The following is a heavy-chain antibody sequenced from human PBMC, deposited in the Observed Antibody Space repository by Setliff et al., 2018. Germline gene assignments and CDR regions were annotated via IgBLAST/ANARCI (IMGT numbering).Heavy chain of an antibody. Sequence: SETLSLTCAVSGYSISSGYYWGWVRQPPGKGLEWIGSIYHSGSTYYNPSLKSRVTISVDTSKNQFSLNLTSVTAADTAVYYCARASSGWYSAYYYYMDVWGKGTTVTVSS. D-gene: IGHD6-19*01. CDR3: ARASSGWYSAYYYYMDV. CDR1: GYSISSGYY. CDR2: IYHSGST. V-gene: IGHV4-38-2*01. J-gene: IGHJ6*03.